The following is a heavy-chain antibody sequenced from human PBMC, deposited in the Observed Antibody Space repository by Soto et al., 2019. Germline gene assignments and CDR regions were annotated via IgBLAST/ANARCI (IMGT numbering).Heavy chain of an antibody. CDR3: ARGSYDFDY. J-gene: IGHJ4*02. V-gene: IGHV1-3*01. Sequence: ASVKVSCKASGYTFTHYAMHWVRQAPGQRLEWMGWINAGNGNTKYSQKFQGRVTITRDTSASTAYMELSSLRSEDTAVYYCARGSYDFDYWGQGTLVTVSS. D-gene: IGHD5-12*01. CDR1: GYTFTHYA. CDR2: INAGNGNT.